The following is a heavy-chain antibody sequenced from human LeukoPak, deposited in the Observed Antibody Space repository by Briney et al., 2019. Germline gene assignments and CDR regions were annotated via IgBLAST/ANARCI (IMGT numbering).Heavy chain of an antibody. CDR3: ARHYYDSGGSRFDT. Sequence: GGSLRLSCAASGFTFSSYGMSWVRQAPGKGLEWVSAISGSGDNTYYADSVKGRFTISRDNAKNTLYLQMNGLRVEDTAVYYCARHYYDSGGSRFDTWGQGTLVTVSS. D-gene: IGHD3-22*01. J-gene: IGHJ4*02. V-gene: IGHV3-23*01. CDR1: GFTFSSYG. CDR2: ISGSGDNT.